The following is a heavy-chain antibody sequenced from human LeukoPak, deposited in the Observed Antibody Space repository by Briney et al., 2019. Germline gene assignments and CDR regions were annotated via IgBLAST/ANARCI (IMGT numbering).Heavy chain of an antibody. Sequence: PGESLKISCKGSGHSFTSYWIGWVRQMPGKGLEWMGMIYPSDSDTRYSPSFQGQVTISADKSISTAYLQWRSLKASDTAMYYCARLAFSSGYDWPNFGTYYFDYWGQGTLVTVSS. V-gene: IGHV5-51*01. CDR1: GHSFTSYW. J-gene: IGHJ4*02. CDR3: ARLAFSSGYDWPNFGTYYFDY. D-gene: IGHD5-12*01. CDR2: IYPSDSDT.